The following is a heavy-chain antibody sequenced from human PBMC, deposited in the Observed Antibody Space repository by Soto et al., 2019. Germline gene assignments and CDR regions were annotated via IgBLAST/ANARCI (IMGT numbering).Heavy chain of an antibody. CDR2: ISAYNGNT. CDR1: GYTFASCG. Sequence: SCKESGYTFASCGMSWVRHSPEQGLEWMGWISAYNGNTNYAQKLQGRVTMTTDTSTSTAYMELRSLRSDDTAVYYCARGPGYCSGGSCYWEYFQHWGQGTLVTVSS. J-gene: IGHJ1*01. D-gene: IGHD2-15*01. V-gene: IGHV1-18*01. CDR3: ARGPGYCSGGSCYWEYFQH.